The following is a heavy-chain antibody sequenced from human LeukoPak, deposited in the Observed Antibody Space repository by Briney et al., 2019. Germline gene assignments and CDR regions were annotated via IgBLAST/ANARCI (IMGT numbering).Heavy chain of an antibody. CDR1: GGTFNINA. J-gene: IGHJ4*02. CDR3: ARNRDNGDGDD. Sequence: ASVKVSCKASGGTFNINAITWVRQAPGQGLEWMGGIIPMLGTPTYAQKFQGRVTITADESATTAYMELRSLKSEDTAVYYCARNRDNGDGDDWGQGTLVIVSS. CDR2: IIPMLGTP. D-gene: IGHD4-17*01. V-gene: IGHV1-69*13.